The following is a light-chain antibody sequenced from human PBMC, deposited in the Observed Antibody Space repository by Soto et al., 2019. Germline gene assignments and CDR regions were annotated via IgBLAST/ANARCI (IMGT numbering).Light chain of an antibody. CDR1: QSVSSNY. CDR2: GAS. V-gene: IGKV3-20*01. Sequence: EIVLTQSPGTLSLSPGERATLSCSASQSVSSNYLAWYQQKRGQAPSLLIYGASSRTTGVPDRFSGGGSGTAVTQTISSLEPEDFAVYYYQQDGSSPLFAFGPGTEVDLK. J-gene: IGKJ3*01. CDR3: QQDGSSPLFA.